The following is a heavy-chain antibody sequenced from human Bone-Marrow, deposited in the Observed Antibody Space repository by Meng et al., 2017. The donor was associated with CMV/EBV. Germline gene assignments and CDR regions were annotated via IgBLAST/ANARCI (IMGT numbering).Heavy chain of an antibody. J-gene: IGHJ4*02. CDR1: GFTFSSYS. CDR3: ARSSSSWGGVFDY. V-gene: IGHV3-21*01. CDR2: ISSSSSYI. D-gene: IGHD6-13*01. Sequence: GESLKISCAASGFTFSSYSMNWVRQAPGKGLEWVSSISSSSSYIYYADSVKGRFTISRDNAKNSLYLQMNSLRAEDTAVYYCARSSSSWGGVFDYWGQGMLVTVSS.